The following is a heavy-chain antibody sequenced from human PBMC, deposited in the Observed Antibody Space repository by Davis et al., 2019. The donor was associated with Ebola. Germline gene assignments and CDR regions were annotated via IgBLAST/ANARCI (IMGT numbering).Heavy chain of an antibody. Sequence: GESLKISCAASGFSFSQYAMHWVRQAPGKGLEWVAVISFDGSNKFYADSVNGRFTIPKDNSKNTLYLQMNSLRPEDTAVFYCARPMTTITGPLDYWGRGTLVSVSS. D-gene: IGHD4-11*01. V-gene: IGHV3-30*04. J-gene: IGHJ4*02. CDR3: ARPMTTITGPLDY. CDR2: ISFDGSNK. CDR1: GFSFSQYA.